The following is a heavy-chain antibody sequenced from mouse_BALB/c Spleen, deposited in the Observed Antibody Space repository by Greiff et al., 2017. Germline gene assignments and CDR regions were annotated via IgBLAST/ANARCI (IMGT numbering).Heavy chain of an antibody. CDR3: TRIPDYYGSTWFAH. CDR2: IYPGNSDT. J-gene: IGHJ3*01. CDR1: GYTFTSYW. V-gene: IGHV1-5*01. Sequence: VQLQQSGTVLARPGASVKMSCKASGYTFTSYWMHWVKQRPGQGLEWIGAIYPGNSDTSYNQKFKGKAKLTAVTSTSTAYMELSSLTNEDSAVYYCTRIPDYYGSTWFAHWGQGTLVNAPA. D-gene: IGHD1-1*01.